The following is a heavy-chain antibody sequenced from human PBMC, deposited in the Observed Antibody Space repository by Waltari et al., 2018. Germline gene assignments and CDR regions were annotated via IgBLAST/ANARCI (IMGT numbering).Heavy chain of an antibody. V-gene: IGHV3-64*01. CDR2: ISSNGGST. J-gene: IGHJ4*02. CDR3: ARDVPSPGYSSSYFDY. Sequence: EVQLVESGGGLVQPGGSLRLSCAASGFTFRSYSMPWARQAPGKGLEYVSAISSNGGSTYYANSVKGRFTISRDNSKNTLYLQMGSLRAEDMAVYYCARDVPSPGYSSSYFDYWGQGTLVTVSS. D-gene: IGHD6-13*01. CDR1: GFTFRSYS.